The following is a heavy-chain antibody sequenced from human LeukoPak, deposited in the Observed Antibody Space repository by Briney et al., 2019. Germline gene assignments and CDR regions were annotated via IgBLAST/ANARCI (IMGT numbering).Heavy chain of an antibody. J-gene: IGHJ6*03. V-gene: IGHV4-4*07. D-gene: IGHD2-2*01. CDR1: GGSISGYY. Sequence: NPSETLSLTCTVSGGSISGYYWSWIRQPAEKGLEWIGRIYTSESTNYNPSLKSRVTMSVDTSKNQFSLKLSSVTAADTAVYYCARESPASTSRLMGVWGKGTTVTVSS. CDR3: ARESPASTSRLMGV. CDR2: IYTSEST.